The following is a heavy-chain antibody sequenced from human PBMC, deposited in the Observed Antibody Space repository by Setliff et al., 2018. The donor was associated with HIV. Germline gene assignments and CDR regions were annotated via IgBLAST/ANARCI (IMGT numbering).Heavy chain of an antibody. CDR3: ARLLMPRGFSYGSYYYYGMDV. Sequence: GESLKISCQASEYIFTSYWIAWVRQIPGKGLEWMGIIYPGDSDTRYSPSFEGQVTISADRSSSTAYLQWSSLKASDTAMYYCARLLMPRGFSYGSYYYYGMDVWGQGTAVTVSS. CDR1: EYIFTSYW. CDR2: IYPGDSDT. J-gene: IGHJ6*02. V-gene: IGHV5-51*01. D-gene: IGHD5-18*01.